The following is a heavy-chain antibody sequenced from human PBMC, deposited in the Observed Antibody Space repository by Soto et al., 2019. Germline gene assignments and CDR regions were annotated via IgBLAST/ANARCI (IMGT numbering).Heavy chain of an antibody. J-gene: IGHJ4*02. CDR1: GYTFTSYG. V-gene: IGHV1-18*01. CDR3: AKERTSGSSFAY. D-gene: IGHD6-19*01. CDR2: ISAYNGNT. Sequence: ASVKVSCKASGYTFTSYGISLVRQAPGQGLEWMGWISAYNGNTNYAQKLQGRVTMTTDTSTSTAYMELRSLRSDDTAVYYCAKERTSGSSFAYWVQGTLVTVSS.